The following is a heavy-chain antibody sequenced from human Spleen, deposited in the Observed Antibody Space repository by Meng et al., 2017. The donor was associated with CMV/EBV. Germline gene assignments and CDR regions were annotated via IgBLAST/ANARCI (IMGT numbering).Heavy chain of an antibody. CDR1: GFTVSSNY. D-gene: IGHD2-2*01. CDR2: IYSGGST. V-gene: IGHV3-53*01. Sequence: GESLKISCAASGFTVSSNYMSWVRQAPGKGLEWVSVIYSGGSTYYADSVKGRFTISRDNSKNTQYLQMNSLRAEDTAVYYCARDLGGVVAPYGMDVWGQGTTVTVSS. J-gene: IGHJ6*02. CDR3: ARDLGGVVAPYGMDV.